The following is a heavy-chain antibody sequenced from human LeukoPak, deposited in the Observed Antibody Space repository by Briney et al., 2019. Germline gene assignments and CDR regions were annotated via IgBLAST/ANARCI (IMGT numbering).Heavy chain of an antibody. Sequence: SETLSLTCAVSGGSISSSDWWSWVRQPPGKGLEWIGETYHDGSTNYNPSLKSGVSISVDKSKNQFSLKVSSVTAADTAVYYCARGYVAAAHWFDPWGQGTLVTVSS. CDR3: ARGYVAAAHWFDP. J-gene: IGHJ5*02. V-gene: IGHV4-4*02. CDR1: GGSISSSDW. D-gene: IGHD6-13*01. CDR2: TYHDGST.